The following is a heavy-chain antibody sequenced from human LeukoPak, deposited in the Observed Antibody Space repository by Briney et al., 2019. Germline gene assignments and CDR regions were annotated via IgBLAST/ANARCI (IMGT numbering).Heavy chain of an antibody. CDR2: IRGPGPGT. V-gene: IGHV3-23*01. CDR1: GFTLRSDA. J-gene: IGHJ5*02. Sequence: GGSLRLSCAAFGFTLRSDAMTWVGQAPGKGLEWVSSIRGPGPGTHYADSVKGRFTISRDDSKNTVYLQMNSLRAEDTAIYYCAKCNTYTTGWCNWLDPWGQGTLVTVSS. CDR3: AKCNTYTTGWCNWLDP. D-gene: IGHD6-19*01.